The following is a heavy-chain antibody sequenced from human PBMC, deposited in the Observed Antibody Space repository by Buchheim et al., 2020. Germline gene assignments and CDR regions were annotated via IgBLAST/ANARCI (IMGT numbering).Heavy chain of an antibody. J-gene: IGHJ4*02. CDR3: ARSPYNEAFDD. D-gene: IGHD1-1*01. CDR2: VHYSGST. CDR1: GGSVTTSTYY. V-gene: IGHV4-39*01. Sequence: QLQLQESGPGLVKPSETLSLTCTVSGGSVTTSTYYWGWIRQPPGKGLEWIGSVHYSGSTYYNSSLKSRLTMSVDQSKYQFSLKLSSVTAADTAVYYCARSPYNEAFDDWGQGTL.